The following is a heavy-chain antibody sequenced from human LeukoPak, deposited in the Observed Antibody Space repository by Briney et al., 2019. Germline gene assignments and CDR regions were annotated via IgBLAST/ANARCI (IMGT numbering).Heavy chain of an antibody. CDR3: ANDTGGYYYDSSVSD. D-gene: IGHD3-22*01. Sequence: GRSLRLSCAPSLFTLDDYVIQWGRPTPEKGLESGSGICWNSGSTRSADSVKGRFTISRENAKNSLYLQMNSLRAEDTALYYCANDTGGYYYDSSVSDWGQGNLVSVSS. CDR1: LFTLDDYV. V-gene: IGHV3-9*01. J-gene: IGHJ4*02. CDR2: ICWNSGST.